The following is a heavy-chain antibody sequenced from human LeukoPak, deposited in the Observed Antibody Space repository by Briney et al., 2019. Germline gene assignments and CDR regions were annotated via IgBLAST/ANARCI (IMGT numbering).Heavy chain of an antibody. V-gene: IGHV3-23*01. CDR2: VSESGGST. CDR3: SKWNGYGDY. J-gene: IGHJ4*02. Sequence: GGSLRLSCAASGFTFSSYSMNWVRQAPGKGLEWVSGVSESGGSTYYTDSVKGRFTISRDNSRNTLYLQMNSLRAEDTAIYYCSKWNGYGDYWGQGILVTVPS. CDR1: GFTFSSYS. D-gene: IGHD3-3*01.